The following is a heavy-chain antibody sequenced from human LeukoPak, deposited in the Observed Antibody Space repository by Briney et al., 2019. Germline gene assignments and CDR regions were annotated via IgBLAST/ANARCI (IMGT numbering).Heavy chain of an antibody. CDR1: GDSISSYY. CDR2: ISYSGST. V-gene: IGHV4-59*01. J-gene: IGHJ5*02. CDR3: ARGTGARSSGFDP. D-gene: IGHD7-27*01. Sequence: SETLSLTCTVSGDSISSYYWSWIRQPPGKGLEWIGYISYSGSTDYNPSLKSRVTISIDTSKNQFSLKLNSVTAADTAVYYCARGTGARSSGFDPWGQGTLVTVSS.